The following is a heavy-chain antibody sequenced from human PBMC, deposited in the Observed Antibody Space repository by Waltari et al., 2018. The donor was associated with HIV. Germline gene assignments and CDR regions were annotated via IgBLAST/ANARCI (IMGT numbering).Heavy chain of an antibody. J-gene: IGHJ6*02. Sequence: QVQLQESGPGLVKPSQTLSLPCTVSGGSISSAGFYWSWIRQHPGKGLEWIGNIYYTGSTYYNPSLKSRVTISIDTSNNQFSLNLSSVTAADTAVYYCARDYGSGRGGGMDVWGQGTTVTVSS. CDR3: ARDYGSGRGGGMDV. CDR1: GGSISSAGFY. CDR2: IYYTGST. D-gene: IGHD3-10*01. V-gene: IGHV4-31*03.